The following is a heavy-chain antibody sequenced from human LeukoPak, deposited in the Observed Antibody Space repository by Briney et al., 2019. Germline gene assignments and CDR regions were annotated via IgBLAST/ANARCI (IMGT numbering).Heavy chain of an antibody. J-gene: IGHJ3*02. D-gene: IGHD2/OR15-2a*01. CDR1: GFTFSTYA. V-gene: IGHV3-64D*09. Sequence: LSGGSLRLSCSASGFTFSTYAMHWVRQAPGKGLEYVSAISRNGGATYYADSVKGRFTISRDNSTNTLFLQVSSLRAEDTAMYYCVKEQTLLGVVMDIWGQGTMVTVPS. CDR3: VKEQTLLGVVMDI. CDR2: ISRNGGAT.